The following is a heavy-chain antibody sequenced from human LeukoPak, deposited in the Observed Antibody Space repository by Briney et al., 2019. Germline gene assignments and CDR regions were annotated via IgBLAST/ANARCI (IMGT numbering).Heavy chain of an antibody. CDR2: IYTADNT. CDR1: GFTVSNYF. Sequence: GGSLRLSCAASGFTVSNYFMSWVRQAPGKGLEWVSVIYTADNTYYADSVKGRFTISRDNSKNTLYLQMNSLRAEDTAVYFCARDQIQSGYANWFDSWGQGTLVTVSS. J-gene: IGHJ5*01. V-gene: IGHV3-53*01. CDR3: ARDQIQSGYANWFDS. D-gene: IGHD5-12*01.